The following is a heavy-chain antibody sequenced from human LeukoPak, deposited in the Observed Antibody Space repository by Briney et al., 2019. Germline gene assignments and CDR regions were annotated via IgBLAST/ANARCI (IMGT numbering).Heavy chain of an antibody. CDR1: GFTFNNYS. Sequence: GGSLRLSCAASGFTFNNYSMNWVRQAPGKGLEWVSYISSSSKTTYYAASVKGRFTISRDNAKNSLYLQMNSLRAEDTAVYYCATCSSISCSRGNWFDPWGQGTLVTVSS. CDR2: ISSSSKTT. D-gene: IGHD2-2*01. J-gene: IGHJ5*02. CDR3: ATCSSISCSRGNWFDP. V-gene: IGHV3-48*01.